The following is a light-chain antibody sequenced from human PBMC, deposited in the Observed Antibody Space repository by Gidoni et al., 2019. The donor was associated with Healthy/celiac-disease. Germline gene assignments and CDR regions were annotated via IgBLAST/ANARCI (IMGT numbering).Light chain of an antibody. Sequence: DIVMTQSPDSLAVSLGERATIHFKSSQSVLYSSNNKNYLAWYQQKPGQPPKLLIYWASTLESGVPERFSGSGSGTDFTLTISSLQAEDVAVYYCQQYYSTPITFGQGTRLEIK. CDR3: QQYYSTPIT. V-gene: IGKV4-1*01. CDR1: QSVLYSSNNKNY. CDR2: WAS. J-gene: IGKJ5*01.